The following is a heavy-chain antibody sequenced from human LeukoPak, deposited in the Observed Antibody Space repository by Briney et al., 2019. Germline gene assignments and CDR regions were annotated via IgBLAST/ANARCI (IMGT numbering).Heavy chain of an antibody. D-gene: IGHD6-13*01. V-gene: IGHV4-39*06. CDR1: GGSFSSSSYY. CDR2: IYYSGST. CDR3: ACRIAAAGTAEYFQH. Sequence: SETLSLTCTVSGGSFSSSSYYWGWIRQPPGKGLEWIGSIYYSGSTYYNPSLKSRVTISVDTSKNQFALKLSSVTAADTAVYYCACRIAAAGTAEYFQHWGQGTLVTVSS. J-gene: IGHJ1*01.